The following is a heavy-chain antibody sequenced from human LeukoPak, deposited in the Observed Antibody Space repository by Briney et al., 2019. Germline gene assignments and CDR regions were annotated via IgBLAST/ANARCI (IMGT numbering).Heavy chain of an antibody. CDR1: GFTFSSYS. J-gene: IGHJ5*02. V-gene: IGHV3-30*03. D-gene: IGHD1-14*01. Sequence: GGSLRLSCAASGFTFSSYSMNWVRQAPGKGLEWVAVISHDGSIKFSADSVKGRFSISRDNSKNTLYLQMNSLRDVDTALYYCARDSITTGGTVYNWFDPWGQGTLVTVSS. CDR3: ARDSITTGGTVYNWFDP. CDR2: ISHDGSIK.